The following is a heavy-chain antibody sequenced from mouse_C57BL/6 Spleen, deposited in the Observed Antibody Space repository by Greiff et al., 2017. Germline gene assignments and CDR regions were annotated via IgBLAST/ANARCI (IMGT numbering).Heavy chain of an antibody. CDR1: GFSLTSYG. J-gene: IGHJ1*03. Sequence: VKLQESGPGLVQPSQSLSITCTVSGFSLTSYGVHWVRQSPGKGLEWLGVIWRGGSTDYNAAFMSRLSITKDNSKSHVFFKMNSLQADDTAIYYCAKSRYYGSSYEYFDVWGTGTTVTVSS. V-gene: IGHV2-5*01. CDR2: IWRGGST. CDR3: AKSRYYGSSYEYFDV. D-gene: IGHD1-1*01.